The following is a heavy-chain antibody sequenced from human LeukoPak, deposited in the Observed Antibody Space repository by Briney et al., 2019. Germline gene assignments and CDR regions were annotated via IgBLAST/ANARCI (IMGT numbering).Heavy chain of an antibody. D-gene: IGHD1-26*01. CDR3: ARVTSLIVGATVWFDY. Sequence: ASVKVSCKASGGTFSSYAISWVRQAPGQGLEWMGGIIPIFGTANYAQKFQGRVTITADESTSTAYMELSSLRSEDTAVYYCARVTSLIVGATVWFDYWGQGTLVTVSS. J-gene: IGHJ4*02. CDR1: GGTFSSYA. CDR2: IIPIFGTA. V-gene: IGHV1-69*13.